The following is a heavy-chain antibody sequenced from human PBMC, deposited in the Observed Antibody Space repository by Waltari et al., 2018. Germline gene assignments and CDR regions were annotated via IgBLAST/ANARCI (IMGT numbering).Heavy chain of an antibody. Sequence: QVQLQESGPGLVKPSETLSLTCTVSGYSISSGYYWGWIRQPPGKGLEWSGSIYHSGSTYYNPSLKSRVTISVDTSKNQFSLKLSSVTAADTAVYYCARDGGVAATGWFDPWGQGTLVTVSS. CDR1: GYSISSGYY. D-gene: IGHD2-15*01. CDR2: IYHSGST. CDR3: ARDGGVAATGWFDP. V-gene: IGHV4-38-2*02. J-gene: IGHJ5*02.